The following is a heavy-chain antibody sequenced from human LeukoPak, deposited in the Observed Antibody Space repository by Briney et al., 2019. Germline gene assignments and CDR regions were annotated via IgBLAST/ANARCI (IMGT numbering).Heavy chain of an antibody. V-gene: IGHV4-61*02. Sequence: SETLSLTCTVSGGSISSGSYYWSWIRQPAGKGLEWIGRIYISGSTNYNPSLKSRITISQDTSKNQFSLKVSSVTAADAAAYYCTREEGGTTVDYWGQGTLVTVSS. CDR1: GGSISSGSYY. CDR2: IYISGST. J-gene: IGHJ4*02. D-gene: IGHD1-1*01. CDR3: TREEGGTTVDY.